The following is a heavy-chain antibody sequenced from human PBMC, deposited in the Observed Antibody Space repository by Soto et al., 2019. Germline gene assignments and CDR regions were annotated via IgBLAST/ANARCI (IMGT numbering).Heavy chain of an antibody. V-gene: IGHV3-7*01. CDR3: VRDSYTAHWHTAGEDY. D-gene: IGHD2-2*02. CDR2: IKEDGSLK. Sequence: PGGSLRLSCAASGFYITNYWMTWVRQAPGKGPEWVANIKEDGSLKFYVDSVRGRFTISRDNAKNSVYLEMSRLRAEDTAVYYCVRDSYTAHWHTAGEDYWGQGTLVTVS. CDR1: GFYITNYW. J-gene: IGHJ4*02.